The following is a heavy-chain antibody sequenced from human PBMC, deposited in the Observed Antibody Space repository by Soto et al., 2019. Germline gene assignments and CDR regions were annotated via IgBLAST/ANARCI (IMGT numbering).Heavy chain of an antibody. V-gene: IGHV1-69*13. J-gene: IGHJ6*04. CDR3: ARMLGPAPPPYHRYGRDF. CDR1: GDTFSSYA. CDR2: IIPFFDTA. Sequence: GASVKVSCKASGDTFSSYAVSWVRQAPGQGLEWMGGIIPFFDTANYAQQFQGRVTITADESTSTAYMELTSLTSEDPAVYYGARMLGPAPPPYHRYGRDFWAKGTTATVPS. D-gene: IGHD2-2*01.